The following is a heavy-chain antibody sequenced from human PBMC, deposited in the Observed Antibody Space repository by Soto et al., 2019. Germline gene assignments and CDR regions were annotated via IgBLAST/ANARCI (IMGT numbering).Heavy chain of an antibody. CDR1: GGSISSYY. CDR3: RRSSRYSTDV. CDR2: IYYSGST. Sequence: PSETLSLTCTVSGGSISSYYWSWFRQPPGKGLEWIGYIYYSGSTNYNPSLKSRVTISVDTSKNQFSLNVISVTAADTAVYYCRRSSRYSTDVWGQGTTVTVSS. V-gene: IGHV4-59*08. J-gene: IGHJ6*02. D-gene: IGHD6-13*01.